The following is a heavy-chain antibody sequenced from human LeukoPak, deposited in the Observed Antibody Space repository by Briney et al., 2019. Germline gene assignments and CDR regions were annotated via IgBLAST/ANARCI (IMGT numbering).Heavy chain of an antibody. J-gene: IGHJ3*02. D-gene: IGHD2-15*01. V-gene: IGHV5-51*01. CDR3: ARQDLGYCSGGSCYLDAFDI. Sequence: PGESLKISCKGSGYSFTSYWIGWVRQMPGKGLEWMGIVYPGDSDTRYSPSSQGQVTISADKSISTAYLQWSSLKASDTAVYYCARQDLGYCSGGSCYLDAFDIWGQGTMVTVSS. CDR2: VYPGDSDT. CDR1: GYSFTSYW.